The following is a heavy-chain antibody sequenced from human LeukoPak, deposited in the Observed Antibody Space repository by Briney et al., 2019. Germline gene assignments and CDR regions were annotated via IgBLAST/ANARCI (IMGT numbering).Heavy chain of an antibody. J-gene: IGHJ6*02. V-gene: IGHV3-7*01. CDR1: GFTFSRYW. Sequence: GGSLRLSCTASGFTFSRYWMSWVRQAPGKGLEWVANMKPDGSEKYYVDSVKGRFTISRDNAKNSLYLQMNSLRAEDMAVYYCATGSSGRDGMDVWGQGTTVTVSS. CDR3: ATGSSGRDGMDV. D-gene: IGHD6-19*01. CDR2: MKPDGSEK.